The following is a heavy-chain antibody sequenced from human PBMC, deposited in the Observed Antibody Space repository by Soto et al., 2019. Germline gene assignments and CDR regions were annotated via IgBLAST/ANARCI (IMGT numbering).Heavy chain of an antibody. D-gene: IGHD2-15*01. CDR1: GFTFSSYA. CDR3: ARDRCSGGNCDSAAEYFQY. Sequence: GGSLRLSCAASGFTFSSYAMHWVRQATGEGLEWVSAIWYDGSKEYYVDSVKGRFTISRDNSKNTPYLQMNSLRAEDTAVYYCARDRCSGGNCDSAAEYFQYWGQGTLVTVSS. CDR2: IWYDGSKE. J-gene: IGHJ1*01. V-gene: IGHV3-33*08.